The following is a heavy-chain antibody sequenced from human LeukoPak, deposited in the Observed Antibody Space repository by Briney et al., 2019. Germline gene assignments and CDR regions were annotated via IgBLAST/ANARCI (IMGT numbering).Heavy chain of an antibody. J-gene: IGHJ3*02. Sequence: PGGSLRLSCAASGFTFSSYGMHLVRQAPGKGLEWVGVICHDGSKTYYIDSVKGRFTISRDNSKNTVFLQMNSLRVEDTAVYYCARDGGGGDSFDMWGQGTMVTVSS. CDR2: ICHDGSKT. D-gene: IGHD2-21*01. V-gene: IGHV3-33*01. CDR1: GFTFSSYG. CDR3: ARDGGGGDSFDM.